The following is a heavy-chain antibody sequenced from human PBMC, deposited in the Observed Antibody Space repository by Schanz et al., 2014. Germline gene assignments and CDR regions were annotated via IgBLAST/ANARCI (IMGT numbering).Heavy chain of an antibody. CDR3: ARDQSPYTNSSDVRYFDF. CDR2: INAGTGNT. J-gene: IGHJ4*02. D-gene: IGHD6-6*01. CDR1: GYTFTSYG. Sequence: QVQLVQSGAEVKKPGASVKVSCKASGYTFTSYGISWVRQAPGQGLEWMGRINAGTGNTEYSQKFQGRVTMTADTSTSTAYMELSSLRSDDTAVYYCARDQSPYTNSSDVRYFDFWGQGSLVTVSS. V-gene: IGHV1-18*01.